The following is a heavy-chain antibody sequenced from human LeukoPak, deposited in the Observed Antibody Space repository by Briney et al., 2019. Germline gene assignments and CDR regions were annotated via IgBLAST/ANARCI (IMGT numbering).Heavy chain of an antibody. CDR1: GLTFSSNA. V-gene: IGHV3-23*01. Sequence: GGSLRLSCAASGLTFSSNAMSWVRQAPGKGLEWVSTISDSGGSTYYAESVKGRFTISRDNSNNTLYLQMNSLRAEDTAVYYCAKRDTAYWGQGTLVTVSS. CDR2: ISDSGGST. CDR3: AKRDTAY. J-gene: IGHJ4*02. D-gene: IGHD5-18*01.